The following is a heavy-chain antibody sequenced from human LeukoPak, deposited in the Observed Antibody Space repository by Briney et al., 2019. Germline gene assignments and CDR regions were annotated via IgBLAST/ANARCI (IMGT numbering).Heavy chain of an antibody. V-gene: IGHV3-30*04. CDR2: ISYDGSNK. CDR3: AGIYGDYEDY. Sequence: PGRSLRLSCAASGFTFSSYAMHWVRQAPGKGLEWVAVISYDGSNKYYADSAKGRFTISRDNSKNTLYLQMNSLRAEDTAVYYCAGIYGDYEDYWGQGTLVTVSS. D-gene: IGHD4-17*01. CDR1: GFTFSSYA. J-gene: IGHJ4*02.